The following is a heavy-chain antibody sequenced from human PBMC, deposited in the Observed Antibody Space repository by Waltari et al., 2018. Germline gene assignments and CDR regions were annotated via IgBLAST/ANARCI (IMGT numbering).Heavy chain of an antibody. D-gene: IGHD3-16*01. CDR3: ARMGQWGNYFDY. CDR2: ISYDGSNK. CDR1: GFTFSSYA. V-gene: IGHV3-30-3*01. Sequence: QVQLVESGGGVVQPGRSLRLSCAASGFTFSSYAMHWVRQAPGKGLEGVAVISYDGSNKYYADSVKGRFTISRDNSKNTLYLQMNSLRAEDTAVYYCARMGQWGNYFDYWGQGTLVTVSS. J-gene: IGHJ4*02.